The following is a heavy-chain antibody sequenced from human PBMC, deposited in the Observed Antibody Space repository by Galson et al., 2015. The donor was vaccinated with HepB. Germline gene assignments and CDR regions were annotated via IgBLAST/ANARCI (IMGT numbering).Heavy chain of an antibody. J-gene: IGHJ4*02. CDR1: GGTFSNSA. Sequence: SVKVSCKASGGTFSNSAISWVRQAPGQGLEWMGGIIPIFGTTNYAQKFQGRVTITADKSTSTAYMELSSLRSEDTAVYYCARIPIKVAGNYYFDYWGQGTMVPVSS. CDR3: ARIPIKVAGNYYFDY. CDR2: IIPIFGTT. V-gene: IGHV1-69*06. D-gene: IGHD6-19*01.